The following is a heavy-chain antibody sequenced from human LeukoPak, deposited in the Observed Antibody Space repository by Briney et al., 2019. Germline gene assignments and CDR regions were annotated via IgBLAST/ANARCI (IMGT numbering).Heavy chain of an antibody. CDR3: TRPSGDGSGPPFDY. CDR2: IRSKANSNAT. D-gene: IGHD3-10*01. CDR1: GFTFSGSA. Sequence: PGGSLRLSCAASGFTFSGSAMHWVRQASGKGLEWVGRIRSKANSNATTYGASVKGRFIISRDESKNTAYLQMNSLKIEDTAVYYCTRPSGDGSGPPFDYWGQGTLVTVSS. J-gene: IGHJ4*02. V-gene: IGHV3-73*01.